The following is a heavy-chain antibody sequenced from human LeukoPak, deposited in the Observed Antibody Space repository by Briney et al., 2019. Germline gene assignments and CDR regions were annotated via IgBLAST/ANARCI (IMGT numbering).Heavy chain of an antibody. Sequence: GGSLRLSCAASGFTFSSYCMNWVRQAPGKGLELVSSISSSSSYIYYADSVKGRFTISRDNAKNSLYLQMNSLRAEDTAVYYCARTEPVVPAAIFWDGMDVWGKGTTVTVSS. CDR1: GFTFSSYC. V-gene: IGHV3-21*01. CDR3: ARTEPVVPAAIFWDGMDV. J-gene: IGHJ6*04. CDR2: ISSSSSYI. D-gene: IGHD2-2*01.